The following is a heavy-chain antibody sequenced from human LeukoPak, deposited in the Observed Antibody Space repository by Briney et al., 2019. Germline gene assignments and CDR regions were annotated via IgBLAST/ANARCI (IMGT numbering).Heavy chain of an antibody. Sequence: SETLSLTCTVSDGSINSFYWSWIRQPPGKGLEWIGYIYYSGSTNYNPSLKSRVTISVDTSKNQFSLNLNSVAAADTAVYYCARAVAYGIDTGYFDYWGQGTLVTVSS. J-gene: IGHJ4*02. V-gene: IGHV4-59*01. CDR2: IYYSGST. CDR3: ARAVAYGIDTGYFDY. D-gene: IGHD2-8*02. CDR1: DGSINSFY.